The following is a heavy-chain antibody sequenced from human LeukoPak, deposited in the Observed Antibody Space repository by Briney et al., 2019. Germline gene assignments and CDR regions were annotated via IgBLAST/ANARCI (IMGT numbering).Heavy chain of an antibody. J-gene: IGHJ4*02. CDR1: GYSFTGHY. V-gene: IGHV1-2*02. CDR2: INPKSGDT. Sequence: ASVKVSCKASGYSFTGHYMHWVRQAPGQGLEWMGWINPKSGDTNYAQKFQGRVTMTRDTSISTAHMDMSSLRSDDTAVYYCARDNDSRDPPHFDYWGQGTLVTVSS. D-gene: IGHD3-16*01. CDR3: ARDNDSRDPPHFDY.